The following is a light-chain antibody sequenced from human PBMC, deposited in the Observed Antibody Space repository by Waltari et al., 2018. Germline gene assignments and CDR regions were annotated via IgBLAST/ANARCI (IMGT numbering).Light chain of an antibody. J-gene: IGLJ3*02. CDR3: SSKGGSNNLV. CDR1: SSDVGSYTS. V-gene: IGLV2-8*01. CDR2: EVS. Sequence: QSALTQPPSASGSPGQSVTISCTGTSSDVGSYTSVSWFQQHPGKAPKLIIYEVSKRPSGVPDRFSGSKSGNTASLTVSGRQAEDEADYYCSSKGGSNNLVFGGGTKLTVL.